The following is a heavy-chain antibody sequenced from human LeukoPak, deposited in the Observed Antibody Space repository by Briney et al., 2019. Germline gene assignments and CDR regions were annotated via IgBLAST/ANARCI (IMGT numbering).Heavy chain of an antibody. D-gene: IGHD6-13*01. CDR1: GFTFSSYS. Sequence: GGSLRLSCAASGFTFSSYSMNWVRQAPGKGLEWVSSISSSSSYIYYADSVKGRFTISRDNSKNTLYLQMNSLRAEDTAVYYCARDGRIAAAGTGYYYYYGMDVWGQGTTVTVSS. J-gene: IGHJ6*02. CDR3: ARDGRIAAAGTGYYYYYGMDV. V-gene: IGHV3-21*04. CDR2: ISSSSSYI.